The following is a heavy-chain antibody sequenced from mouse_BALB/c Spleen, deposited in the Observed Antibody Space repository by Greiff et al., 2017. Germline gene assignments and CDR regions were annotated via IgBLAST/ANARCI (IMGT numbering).Heavy chain of an antibody. Sequence: VQLQQSGPGLVKPSQSLSLTCAVTGYSISSGYSWHCSRQLQGNKLEWMCYIHYSGSTNYNSSVKSRISITRDTTKNQYFLQLNSVTTEDTATSYCARVDYRYDWFAYWGQGTLVTVSA. D-gene: IGHD2-14*01. CDR3: ARVDYRYDWFAY. CDR1: GYSISSGYS. V-gene: IGHV3-1*02. CDR2: IHYSGST. J-gene: IGHJ3*01.